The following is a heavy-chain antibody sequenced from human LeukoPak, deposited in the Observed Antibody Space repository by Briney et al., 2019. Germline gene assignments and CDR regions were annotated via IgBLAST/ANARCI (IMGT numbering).Heavy chain of an antibody. CDR3: ARDRLLNYYFDY. CDR2: IRYDGSNK. J-gene: IGHJ4*02. V-gene: IGHV3-30*02. CDR1: GFTFSSYG. Sequence: GGSLRLSCAASGFTFSSYGMHWVRQAPGKGLEWVAFIRYDGSNKYYADSVKGRFTISRDNSKNTLYLQMNSLRAEDTAVYYCARDRLLNYYFDYWGQGTLVTVSS.